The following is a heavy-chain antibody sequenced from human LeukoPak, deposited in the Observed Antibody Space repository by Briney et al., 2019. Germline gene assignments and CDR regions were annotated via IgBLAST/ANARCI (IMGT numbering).Heavy chain of an antibody. CDR1: GGSISSYY. CDR3: ARHGYSYGGDAFDI. J-gene: IGHJ3*02. CDR2: IYYSGST. V-gene: IGHV4-59*01. Sequence: SETLSLTCTASGGSISSYYWSWIRQPPGKGLEWIGYIYYSGSTNYNPSLKSRVTISVDTSKNQFSLKLSSVTAADTAVYYCARHGYSYGGDAFDIWGQGTMVTVSS. D-gene: IGHD5-18*01.